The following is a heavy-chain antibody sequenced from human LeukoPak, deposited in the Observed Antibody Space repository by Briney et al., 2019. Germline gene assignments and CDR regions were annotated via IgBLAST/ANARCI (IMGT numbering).Heavy chain of an antibody. J-gene: IGHJ4*02. CDR2: INTDGTVT. V-gene: IGHV3-74*01. D-gene: IGHD6-19*01. CDR1: GFTFSKYW. Sequence: NPGGSLRLSCAASGFTFSKYWTLWVRQAPGKGLESVSRINTDGTVTTYADSVKGRFTVSRDNADNTMFLQMNSVRDEDTAVYYCATKQWLAPPPDSWGQGTPVTVSS. CDR3: ATKQWLAPPPDS.